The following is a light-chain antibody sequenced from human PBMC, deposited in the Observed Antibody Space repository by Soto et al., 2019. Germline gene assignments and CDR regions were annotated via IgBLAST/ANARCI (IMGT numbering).Light chain of an antibody. CDR2: GAS. J-gene: IGKJ4*01. CDR1: QGVTSN. Sequence: IVITQSPSTLSVSPGERATLSCRASQGVTSNLAWYQQKPGQAPRLLIYGASTRATGIPARFSGSGSGTEFTLTISSLQSEDFAVYYCQHYNNWPLTFGGGTKVDIK. V-gene: IGKV3-15*01. CDR3: QHYNNWPLT.